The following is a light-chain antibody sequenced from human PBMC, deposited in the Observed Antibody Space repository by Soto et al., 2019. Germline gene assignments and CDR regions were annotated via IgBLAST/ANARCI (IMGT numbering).Light chain of an antibody. CDR3: QQSYSTPGT. CDR2: AAS. CDR1: QSISSY. Sequence: DIQMTQSPSSLSASVGDRVTLTCRASQSISSYLNWYQQKPGKAPKLLIYAASSLQSGVPSRFSGSGSGTDFTLTISSLQPEDFATYYCQQSYSTPGTFGQGTKVAIK. J-gene: IGKJ1*01. V-gene: IGKV1-39*01.